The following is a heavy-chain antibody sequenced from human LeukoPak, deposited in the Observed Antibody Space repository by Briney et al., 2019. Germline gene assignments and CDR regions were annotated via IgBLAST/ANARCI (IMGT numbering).Heavy chain of an antibody. CDR3: AGGGFGDPRY. V-gene: IGHV4-30-2*01. D-gene: IGHD4-17*01. CDR1: GGSISSGGYS. J-gene: IGHJ4*02. Sequence: SQSLSLTCAVSGGSISSGGYSWSWIRQPPGKGLEWIGYIYHSGSTYYNPSLKSRVTISVDRSRNQFSQELSSVTAADTAVYYCAGGGFGDPRYWGQGTLVTVSS. CDR2: IYHSGST.